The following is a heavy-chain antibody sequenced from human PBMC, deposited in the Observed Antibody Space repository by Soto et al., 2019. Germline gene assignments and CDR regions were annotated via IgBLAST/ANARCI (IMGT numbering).Heavy chain of an antibody. J-gene: IGHJ5*02. Sequence: SETLSLTCTVSGDSIGGVGYWSWIRQFPGRGLEWIGCISSSGSTYYNPALNNRISLSLDTSQNQFSLRLLSVTAADTAIYYCARSGVTGIVIPSHWLDPWGQGTMVTVYS. V-gene: IGHV4-31*03. CDR2: ISSSGST. CDR1: GDSIGGVGY. D-gene: IGHD2-21*02. CDR3: ARSGVTGIVIPSHWLDP.